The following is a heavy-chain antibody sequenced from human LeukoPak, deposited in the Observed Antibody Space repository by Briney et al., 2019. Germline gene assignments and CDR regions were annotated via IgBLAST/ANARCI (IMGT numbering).Heavy chain of an antibody. V-gene: IGHV5-51*01. Sequence: GESLKISCKGSGYSFTSYWIGWVRQMPGRGLEWMGIILPGDSESRYSPSFEGQVTISVDRSISTAYLQWSSLMASDTAMYYCARPYYYDSCPAFGIWGQGTMVTVSS. CDR1: GYSFTSYW. J-gene: IGHJ3*02. CDR3: ARPYYYDSCPAFGI. CDR2: ILPGDSES. D-gene: IGHD3-22*01.